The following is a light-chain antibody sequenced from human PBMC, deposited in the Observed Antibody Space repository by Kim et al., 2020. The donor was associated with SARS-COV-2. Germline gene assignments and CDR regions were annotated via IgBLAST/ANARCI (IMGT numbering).Light chain of an antibody. J-gene: IGLJ3*02. Sequence: SYELTQPPSVSVAPGETARITCGGDNIGIKSVHWYQQKPGQAPVLAIYYDSVRPSGIPERFSGSNSGNTATMTISRVEAGDETDYYCQVWDSSSDNWVFGGGTQLTVL. CDR1: NIGIKS. CDR3: QVWDSSSDNWV. CDR2: YDS. V-gene: IGLV3-21*04.